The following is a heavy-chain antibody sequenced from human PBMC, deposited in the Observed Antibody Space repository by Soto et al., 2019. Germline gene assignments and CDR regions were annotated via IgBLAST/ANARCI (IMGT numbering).Heavy chain of an antibody. CDR1: GFSFGDYF. CDR2: IRDKANEYSI. D-gene: IGHD2-21*02. J-gene: IGHJ5*01. Sequence: EVQLVESGGALVQPGGSLRLSCAASGFSFGDYFVHWVRQAPGKGLEWVGRIRDKANEYSIEYAASVKGRFTISRDDSKNSLYLQMNSLKGEDTGVYYCARQGVLTPYQISGFDSWGQGNLVTVSS. V-gene: IGHV3-72*01. CDR3: ARQGVLTPYQISGFDS.